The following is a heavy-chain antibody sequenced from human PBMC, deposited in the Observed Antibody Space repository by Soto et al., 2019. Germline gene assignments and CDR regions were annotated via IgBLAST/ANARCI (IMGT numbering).Heavy chain of an antibody. J-gene: IGHJ6*02. CDR2: INPNSGGT. D-gene: IGHD6-13*01. CDR3: ARDQRGQQLGQRTYYYYGMDV. Sequence: GASVKVSCKASGYTFTGYYMHWVRQAPGQGLEWMGWINPNSGGTNYAQKFQGWVTMTRDTSISTAYMELSRLRSDDTAVYYCARDQRGQQLGQRTYYYYGMDVWGQGTTVTVSS. V-gene: IGHV1-2*04. CDR1: GYTFTGYY.